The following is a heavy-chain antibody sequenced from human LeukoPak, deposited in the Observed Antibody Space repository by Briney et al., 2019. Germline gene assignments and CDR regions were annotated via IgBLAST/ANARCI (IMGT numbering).Heavy chain of an antibody. J-gene: IGHJ4*02. CDR3: AKAAVYSKRWTPFDD. CDR2: MAGDGSSI. V-gene: IGHV3-30*18. Sequence: GGSLRLSCAASGFIFSSYSMHWVRQAPGKGLEWVALMAGDGSSIYYADSVKGRFTISRDNSKNTVYLQMNSLRPEDTAVYYCAKAAVYSKRWTPFDDWGRGTLVTVSS. D-gene: IGHD1-26*01. CDR1: GFIFSSYS.